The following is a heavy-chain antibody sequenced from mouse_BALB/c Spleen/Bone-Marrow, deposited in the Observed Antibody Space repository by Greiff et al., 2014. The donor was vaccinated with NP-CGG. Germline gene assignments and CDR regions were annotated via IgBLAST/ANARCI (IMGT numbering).Heavy chain of an antibody. CDR1: GFSLPTYG. D-gene: IGHD2-2*01. CDR3: ARKGYTGYFDV. J-gene: IGHJ1*01. V-gene: IGHV2-2*02. Sequence: QVQLQQSGPGLVKPSQSLSITCTASGFSLPTYGLHWVRQSPGKGLEWLGVIWSGGGTDYNAAFISRLIITKDNSKSQVFFKMNSLQTNDTAMYYCARKGYTGYFDVWGAGTTVTVSS. CDR2: IWSGGGT.